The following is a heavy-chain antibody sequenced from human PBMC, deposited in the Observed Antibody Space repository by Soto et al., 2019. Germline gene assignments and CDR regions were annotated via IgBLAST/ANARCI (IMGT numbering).Heavy chain of an antibody. J-gene: IGHJ4*02. D-gene: IGHD1-1*01. CDR3: AGGSGTTDFDY. CDR2: IYYSGST. CDR1: GGSISSYY. Sequence: QVQLQESGPGLVKPSETLSLTCTVSGGSISSYYWSWIRQPPGKGLVWIGYIYYSGSTNYNPSLKSRVTISVDTSKNQFSLKLSSVTAADTAVYYCAGGSGTTDFDYWGQGTLVTVSS. V-gene: IGHV4-59*01.